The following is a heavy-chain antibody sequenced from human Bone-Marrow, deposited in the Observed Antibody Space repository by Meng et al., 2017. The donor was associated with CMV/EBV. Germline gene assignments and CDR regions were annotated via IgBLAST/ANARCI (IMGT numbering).Heavy chain of an antibody. J-gene: IGHJ6*02. Sequence: GSLRLSCAVYGGSFSGNYWSWIRQPPGKGLEWIGEINHSGSTNYNPSLKSRVTISVDTSKNQFSLKVSSVTAADTAVYYCARTNNRFEYSSSGAGMDVWGQGTTVTVSS. CDR2: INHSGST. V-gene: IGHV4-34*01. CDR3: ARTNNRFEYSSSGAGMDV. CDR1: GGSFSGNY. D-gene: IGHD6-6*01.